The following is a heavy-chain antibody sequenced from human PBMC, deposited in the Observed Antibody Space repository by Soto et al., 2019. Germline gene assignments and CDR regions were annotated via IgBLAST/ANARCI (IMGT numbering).Heavy chain of an antibody. CDR1: GGSISSGGYY. D-gene: IGHD6-6*01. J-gene: IGHJ4*02. CDR2: IYYSGST. Sequence: PSETLSLTCTVSGGSISSGGYYWSWIRQHPGKGLEWIGYIYYSGSTNYNPSLKSRVTISVDTSKNQFSLKLSSVTAVDTAVYYCAREADSSSKRRWFYHHSFDYWGQGTLVTVSS. CDR3: AREADSSSKRRWFYHHSFDY. V-gene: IGHV4-61*08.